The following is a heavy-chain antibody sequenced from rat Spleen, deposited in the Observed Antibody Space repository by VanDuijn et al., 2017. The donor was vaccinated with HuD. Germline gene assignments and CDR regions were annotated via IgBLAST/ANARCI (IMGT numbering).Heavy chain of an antibody. Sequence: QVQLKESGPGLMQPSETLSLTCTVSGFSLTSNGVGWVRQPLGKGLVWMGTIWAGGSTNYNSAVQSRLSISRDTSKSQVFLKMNSLQTETTATYYCARGENVYTYLWFAYWGQGTLVTVSS. J-gene: IGHJ3*01. CDR3: ARGENVYTYLWFAY. V-gene: IGHV2-72*01. D-gene: IGHD2-1*01. CDR2: IWAGGST. CDR1: GFSLTSNG.